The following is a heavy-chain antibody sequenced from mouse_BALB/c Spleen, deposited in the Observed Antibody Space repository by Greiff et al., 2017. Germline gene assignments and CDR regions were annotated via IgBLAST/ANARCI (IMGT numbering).Heavy chain of an antibody. Sequence: EVKLMESGAELVKPGASVKLSCTASGFNIKDTYMHWVKQRPEQGLEWIGRIDPANGNTKYDPKFQGKATITADTSSNTAYLQLSSLTSEDTAVYYCAQVRRYYYAMDYWGQGTSVTVSS. CDR3: AQVRRYYYAMDY. CDR2: IDPANGNT. V-gene: IGHV14-3*02. J-gene: IGHJ4*01. CDR1: GFNIKDTY. D-gene: IGHD2-14*01.